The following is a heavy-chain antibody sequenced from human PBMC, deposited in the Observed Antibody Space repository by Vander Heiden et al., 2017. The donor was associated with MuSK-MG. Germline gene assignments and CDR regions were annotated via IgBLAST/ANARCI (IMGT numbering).Heavy chain of an antibody. CDR3: VGCSSSWCYSYYGIDV. CDR1: GFTFSSYS. V-gene: IGHV3-21*01. Sequence: EVQLVESGGGLVKPGGSLRLSCAAPGFTFSSYSMNWVRQAPGKGLEWVSSIDYGGSYIYYADSVKGRFTISRDNAKSSLYLQMNSLRVEDTAVYSCVGCSSSWCYSYYGIDVWGQGTAVTVSS. CDR2: IDYGGSYI. D-gene: IGHD6-13*01. J-gene: IGHJ6*02.